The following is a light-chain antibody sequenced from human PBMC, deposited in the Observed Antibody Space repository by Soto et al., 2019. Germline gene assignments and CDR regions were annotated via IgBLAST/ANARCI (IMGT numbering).Light chain of an antibody. CDR1: QRLLHSNGNTF. CDR3: MQALQTPYT. V-gene: IGKV2-28*01. Sequence: EIVMTQSPPSLTVTPGEPASISCRPSQRLLHSNGNTFLDWYVQKPGQSPQLLIYLGSNRASGVPDRVSGSEAGTDFTLKISRVEAEDVGVYYCMQALQTPYTFGQGTKVDIK. J-gene: IGKJ2*01. CDR2: LGS.